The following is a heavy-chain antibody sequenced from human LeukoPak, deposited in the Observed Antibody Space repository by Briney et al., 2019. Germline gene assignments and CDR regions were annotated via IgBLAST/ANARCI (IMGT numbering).Heavy chain of an antibody. CDR3: ARGILRDYYDSSGFYHRGGVGY. D-gene: IGHD3-22*01. V-gene: IGHV4-61*09. J-gene: IGHJ4*02. Sequence: SETLSLTCTVSGGSVSTGSYYWSWIRQPAGRGLEGIGHIHTSGTMNYNASLKSRVRISVETSKNQSSRRLSSVTAADTAVYFCARGILRDYYDSSGFYHRGGVGYWGQGTLVTVSS. CDR2: IHTSGTM. CDR1: GGSVSTGSYY.